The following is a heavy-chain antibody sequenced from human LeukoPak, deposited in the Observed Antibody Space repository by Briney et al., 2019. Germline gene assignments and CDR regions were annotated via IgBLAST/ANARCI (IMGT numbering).Heavy chain of an antibody. Sequence: SETLSLTCTVSGVSISSSSYYWGWIRQPPGKGLEWIGSIYYSGSTYYNPSLKSRVTISVDTSKNQFSLKLSSVTAADTAVYYCARTARIDYFDYWGQGTLVTVSS. V-gene: IGHV4-39*07. CDR1: GVSISSSSYY. CDR2: IYYSGST. J-gene: IGHJ4*02. CDR3: ARTARIDYFDY. D-gene: IGHD1-26*01.